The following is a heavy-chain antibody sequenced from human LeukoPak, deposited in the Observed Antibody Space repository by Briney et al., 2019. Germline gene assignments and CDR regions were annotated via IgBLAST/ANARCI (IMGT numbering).Heavy chain of an antibody. Sequence: GESLKISCKGSGYSFTSYWISWVRQMPGKGLEWMGRIDPSDSYTNYSPSFQGHVTISADKSISTAYLQWSSLKASDTAMYYCASLPMVYASPFDYWGQGTLVTVSS. CDR1: GYSFTSYW. V-gene: IGHV5-10-1*01. J-gene: IGHJ4*02. D-gene: IGHD2-8*01. CDR3: ASLPMVYASPFDY. CDR2: IDPSDSYT.